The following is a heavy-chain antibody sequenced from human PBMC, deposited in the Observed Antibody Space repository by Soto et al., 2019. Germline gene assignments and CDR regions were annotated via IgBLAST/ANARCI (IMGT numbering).Heavy chain of an antibody. CDR3: AKDGTYSSSWPYYFDH. V-gene: IGHV3-23*01. Sequence: EVQLLESGGGLVQPGGSMRLSCAASGFTFSTYTMTWLRQAPGKGLEWVSSISGSGDHTYYAASVKGRLIVSRDNSKNTLYLQMNNLRAEDTALYYCAKDGTYSSSWPYYFDHWGQGTLVTVSS. J-gene: IGHJ4*02. CDR1: GFTFSTYT. CDR2: ISGSGDHT. D-gene: IGHD6-13*01.